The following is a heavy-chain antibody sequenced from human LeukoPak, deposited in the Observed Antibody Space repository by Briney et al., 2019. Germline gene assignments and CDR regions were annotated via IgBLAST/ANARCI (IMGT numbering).Heavy chain of an antibody. Sequence: GGSLRLSCAASGFTFSSYGMHWVRQAPGKGLEWVAVIWYDGSNKYYADSVKGRFTISRDNSKNTLYLQMNSLRAEDTAVYYCARDGFQSSGWYVGSDYWGQGTLVTVSS. J-gene: IGHJ4*02. CDR1: GFTFSSYG. CDR2: IWYDGSNK. V-gene: IGHV3-33*01. CDR3: ARDGFQSSGWYVGSDY. D-gene: IGHD6-19*01.